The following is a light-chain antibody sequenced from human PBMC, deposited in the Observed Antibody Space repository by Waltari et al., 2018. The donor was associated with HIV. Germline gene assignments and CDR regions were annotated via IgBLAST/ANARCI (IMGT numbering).Light chain of an antibody. CDR2: LTF. CDR1: QSLLQNNGFNY. CDR3: MQALQSPPS. J-gene: IGKJ4*01. V-gene: IGKV2-28*01. Sequence: DIWFTPSPLSPSGNPGQGDTISHTSHQSLLQNNGFNYLDWYLQRPGQSPQLLIYLTFNRASGVPDRFSGSGSGTDFTLKISRVEAADVGVYYCMQALQSPPSFGGGTKVEIK.